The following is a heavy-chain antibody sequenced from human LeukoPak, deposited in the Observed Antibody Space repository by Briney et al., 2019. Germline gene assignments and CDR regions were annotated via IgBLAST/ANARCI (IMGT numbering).Heavy chain of an antibody. CDR3: VRHSRVVAFDY. CDR1: GDSISSYY. CDR2: IYYTGNT. V-gene: IGHV4-59*08. Sequence: SETLSLTCTVSGDSISSYYSSWLRQPPGKGLEWIGYIYYTGNTNYNPSLKSRVTISEDTSKNQVSLKLSSVTAADTAVYYCVRHSRVVAFDYWGQGNLVTVSS. D-gene: IGHD2-15*01. J-gene: IGHJ4*02.